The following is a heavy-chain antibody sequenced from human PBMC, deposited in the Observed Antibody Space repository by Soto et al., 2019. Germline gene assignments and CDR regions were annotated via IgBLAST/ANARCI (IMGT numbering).Heavy chain of an antibody. CDR2: ISAYNGNT. J-gene: IGHJ6*02. CDR1: GSSFTSDG. Sequence: ASVKLCFKRSGSSFTSDGISWVRQDPGQGLEWMGWISAYNGNTNYAQKLQGRVTMTTDTSTSTAYMELRSLRSDDTAVYYCARDGVGVVINYYGMDVWGQGTTVTVSS. CDR3: ARDGVGVVINYYGMDV. V-gene: IGHV1-18*04. D-gene: IGHD3-3*01.